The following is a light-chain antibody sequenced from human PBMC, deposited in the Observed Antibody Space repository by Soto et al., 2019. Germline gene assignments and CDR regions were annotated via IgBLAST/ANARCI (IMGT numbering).Light chain of an antibody. CDR2: EAI. V-gene: IGKV3-11*01. Sequence: EIVLTQSPATLSLSPGERATLACRATQSVDNYLAWYQHKPGQAPRLLIYEAIIRATGIPARFSATGSGTDFTLTISRLEPEDFAVYYCQQHDNSPLTFGGGTKVDIK. J-gene: IGKJ4*01. CDR3: QQHDNSPLT. CDR1: QSVDNY.